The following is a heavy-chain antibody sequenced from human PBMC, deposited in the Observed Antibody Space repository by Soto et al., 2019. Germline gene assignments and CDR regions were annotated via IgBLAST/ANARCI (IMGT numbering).Heavy chain of an antibody. CDR1: GFTFSDYS. V-gene: IGHV3-11*01. CDR2: ISRSGSDI. J-gene: IGHJ6*02. Sequence: GSLRLSCAASGFTFSDYSMNWVRQAPGKGLEWVSYISRSGSDIYYADSVKGRFTISRDNAKNSLFLQMNSLRAEDTAVYYCATVGYCSSTSCQTRYYYYGMDVWGQGTTVTV. CDR3: ATVGYCSSTSCQTRYYYYGMDV. D-gene: IGHD2-2*03.